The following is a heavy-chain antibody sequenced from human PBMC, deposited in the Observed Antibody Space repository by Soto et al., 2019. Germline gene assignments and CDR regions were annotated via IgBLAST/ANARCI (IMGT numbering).Heavy chain of an antibody. CDR2: ISGSGGST. CDR3: ANEYYYASSGLDY. Sequence: GVSLRRSCAASGFTFSSYARSCGRHAPVKGLDWFSAISGSGGSTYDADSVKGRFTISRDNSKNTLYLQMNSLRAADTAVYYCANEYYYASSGLDYWGQGTLVTVSS. CDR1: GFTFSSYA. V-gene: IGHV3-23*01. D-gene: IGHD3-22*01. J-gene: IGHJ4*02.